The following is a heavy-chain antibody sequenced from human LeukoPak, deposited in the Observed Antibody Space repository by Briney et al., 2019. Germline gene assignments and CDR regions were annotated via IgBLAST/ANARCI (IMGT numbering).Heavy chain of an antibody. J-gene: IGHJ4*02. CDR2: INHSGST. Sequence: SETLSLTCAVYGGSFSGYYWSWIRQPPGKGLEWIGEINHSGSTNYNPSLKSRVTISVDTSKNQFSLKLSSVTAADTAVYYCARDFYSTSLGEFDYWGQGTLVTVSS. V-gene: IGHV4-34*01. CDR3: ARDFYSTSLGEFDY. D-gene: IGHD6-6*01. CDR1: GGSFSGYY.